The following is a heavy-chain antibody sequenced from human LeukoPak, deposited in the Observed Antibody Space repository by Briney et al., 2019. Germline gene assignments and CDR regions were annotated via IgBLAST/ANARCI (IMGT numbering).Heavy chain of an antibody. CDR1: GFSFSSYA. D-gene: IGHD3-10*01. Sequence: GGSLRLSCAAAGFSFSSYAMSWVRQAPGKGLEWVSAISGSGGSTYYADSVKGRFTISRDNSKNTLYLQMNSLRAEDTAVYYCAKDPKVRYYYYGMDVWGKGTTVTVFS. V-gene: IGHV3-23*01. CDR2: ISGSGGST. CDR3: AKDPKVRYYYYGMDV. J-gene: IGHJ6*04.